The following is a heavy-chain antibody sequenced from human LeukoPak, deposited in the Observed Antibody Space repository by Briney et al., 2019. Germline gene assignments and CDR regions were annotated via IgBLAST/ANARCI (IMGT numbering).Heavy chain of an antibody. CDR1: GFTFSSYA. CDR2: ISGSGDNT. J-gene: IGHJ4*02. Sequence: PGGSLRLSCAASGFTFSSYAMSWVRQAPGKGLEWVSGISGSGDNTYYADSVKGRFTISRDNSKNTLYLQMNSLRADDTAVYYCARGGVSSSFSYWGQGTLVTVSS. V-gene: IGHV3-23*01. CDR3: ARGGVSSSFSY. D-gene: IGHD6-13*01.